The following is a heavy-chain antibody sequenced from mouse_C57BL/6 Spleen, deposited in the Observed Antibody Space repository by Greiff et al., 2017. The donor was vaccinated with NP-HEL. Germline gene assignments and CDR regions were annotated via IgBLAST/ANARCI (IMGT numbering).Heavy chain of an antibody. CDR2: IYPSDSET. D-gene: IGHD2-1*01. Sequence: QVQLQQSGAELVRPGSSVKLSCKASGYTFTSYWMDWVKQRPGQGLEWIGNIYPSDSETHYNQKFKDKATLTVDKSSSTAYMQLSSLTSEDSAVYYCARYGNYYAMDYWGQGTSVTVSS. V-gene: IGHV1-61*01. J-gene: IGHJ4*01. CDR1: GYTFTSYW. CDR3: ARYGNYYAMDY.